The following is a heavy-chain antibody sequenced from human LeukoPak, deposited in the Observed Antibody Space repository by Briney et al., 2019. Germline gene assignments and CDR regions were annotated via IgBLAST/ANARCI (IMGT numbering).Heavy chain of an antibody. CDR1: GFTFSTYW. Sequence: GGSLRLSCAASGFTFSTYWMHWVRQAPGKGLLWGSRINTDGSSTSYADSVKGRFTISRDNAKNTLYLQMNSLRVEDTAVYYCARDARGYDPFYWGQGTLVTVS. CDR2: INTDGSST. D-gene: IGHD3-3*01. V-gene: IGHV3-74*01. CDR3: ARDARGYDPFY. J-gene: IGHJ4*02.